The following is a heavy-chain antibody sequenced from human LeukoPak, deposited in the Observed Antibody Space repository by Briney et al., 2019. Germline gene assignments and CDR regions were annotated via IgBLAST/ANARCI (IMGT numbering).Heavy chain of an antibody. Sequence: GGSLRLSCAASGFTFSSYAMSWVRQAPGKGLEWVSAISGSGGSTYYADSVKGRFTVSRDNSKNTLYLQMNSLRTEDTAVYYCAKGGDYYGSGSYGYWGQGTLVTVSP. J-gene: IGHJ4*02. CDR1: GFTFSSYA. V-gene: IGHV3-23*01. D-gene: IGHD3-10*01. CDR3: AKGGDYYGSGSYGY. CDR2: ISGSGGST.